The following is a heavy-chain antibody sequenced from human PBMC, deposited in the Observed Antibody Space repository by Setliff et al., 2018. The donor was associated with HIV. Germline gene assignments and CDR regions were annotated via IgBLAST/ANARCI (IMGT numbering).Heavy chain of an antibody. Sequence: PGGSLRLSCAASGFNFHNYAMSWVRQAPGKGLEWVSSSGGDGVHYADSVKGRFTISRDNFKTTLHLQMSSLRAEDTAVYYCAKDGPNWGSYFDSWGQGTLVTVSS. CDR1: GFNFHNYA. CDR3: AKDGPNWGSYFDS. CDR2: SGGDGV. D-gene: IGHD7-27*01. J-gene: IGHJ4*02. V-gene: IGHV3-23*01.